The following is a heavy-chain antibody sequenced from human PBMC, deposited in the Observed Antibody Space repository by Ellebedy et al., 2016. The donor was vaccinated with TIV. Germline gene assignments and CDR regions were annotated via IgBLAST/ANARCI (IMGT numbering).Heavy chain of an antibody. CDR2: MNPNSGNT. CDR1: RYTFTSYD. J-gene: IGHJ3*01. V-gene: IGHV1-8*01. CDR3: ARPRTWELNDAFDL. D-gene: IGHD1-26*01. Sequence: ASVKVSCXASRYTFTSYDINWVRQATGEGLEWMGWMNPNSGNTAYAQKLQGRVTMTADTSTSTTYMELRNLRSDDTAVYYCARPRTWELNDAFDLWGQGTMVTVSS.